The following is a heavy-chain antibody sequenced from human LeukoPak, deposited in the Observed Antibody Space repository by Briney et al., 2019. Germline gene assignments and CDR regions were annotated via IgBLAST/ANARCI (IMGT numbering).Heavy chain of an antibody. CDR1: GFTFSSYA. CDR3: ARDYYDILTGYLYYFDY. Sequence: PGGSLRLSCAASGFTFSSYAMHWVRQAPGKGLEWVAVISYDGSNKYYADSVKGRFTISRDNSKNTLYLQMNSLRAEDTAVYYCARDYYDILTGYLYYFDYWGQGTLVTVSS. D-gene: IGHD3-9*01. J-gene: IGHJ4*02. V-gene: IGHV3-30-3*01. CDR2: ISYDGSNK.